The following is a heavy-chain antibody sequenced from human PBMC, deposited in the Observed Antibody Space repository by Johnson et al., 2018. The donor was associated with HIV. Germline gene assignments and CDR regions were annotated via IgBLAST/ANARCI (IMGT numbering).Heavy chain of an antibody. CDR1: GFTFSSYW. CDR2: IKQDGSEK. CDR3: ARGGGDCGGDCFLGAFDI. V-gene: IGHV3-7*02. J-gene: IGHJ3*02. Sequence: VQLMESGGGLVQPGGSLRLSCAASGFTFSSYWMSWVRQAPGKGLEWVANIKQDGSEKYYVDSVKGRFTISRNNAKNSLYLQMNSLRAEDTALYYCARGGGDCGGDCFLGAFDIWGQGTMVTVSS. D-gene: IGHD2-21*01.